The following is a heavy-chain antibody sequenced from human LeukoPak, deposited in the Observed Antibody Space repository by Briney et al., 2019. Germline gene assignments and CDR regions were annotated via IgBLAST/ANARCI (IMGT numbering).Heavy chain of an antibody. CDR3: ARVGSYTVPD. Sequence: SETLSLTCTVSGGSISSYYWSWIRQPPGKGLGWFGYISDSGTTNYNPSLKSRVTISVDTSKNQFSLKLSSVTAADTAVYYCARVGSYTVPDWGQGTLVTVSS. CDR2: ISDSGTT. J-gene: IGHJ4*02. D-gene: IGHD3-10*01. CDR1: GGSISSYY. V-gene: IGHV4-59*01.